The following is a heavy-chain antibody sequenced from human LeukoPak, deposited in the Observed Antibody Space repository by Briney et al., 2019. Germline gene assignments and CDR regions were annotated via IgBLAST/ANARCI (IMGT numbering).Heavy chain of an antibody. Sequence: GGSLRLSCAASGLAFSAYKMHWVRQAPRKGLVWVSRISTDGYTTGYADFVQGRFTASRDNTKNTWSLEMNSLRAEDTAVYYCVVGGSPGYWGQGTLVTVSS. V-gene: IGHV3-74*01. J-gene: IGHJ4*02. CDR3: VVGGSPGY. CDR2: ISTDGYTT. CDR1: GLAFSAYK. D-gene: IGHD2-15*01.